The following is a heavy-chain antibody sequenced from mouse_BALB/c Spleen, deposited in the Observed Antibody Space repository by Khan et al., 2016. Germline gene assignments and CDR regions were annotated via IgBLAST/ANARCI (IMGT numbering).Heavy chain of an antibody. J-gene: IGHJ2*01. D-gene: IGHD2-3*01. CDR2: IDPANGNT. CDR1: GFNIKDTY. CDR3: AIYDGYFDY. V-gene: IGHV14-3*02. Sequence: LVQSGAELVKPGASVKLSCTASGFNIKDTYMHWVKQRPEQGLEWIGRIDPANGNTKYDPKFQGKATITADTSSNTAYLQLSSLTSEDTAVYYCAIYDGYFDYWGQGTTLTVSS.